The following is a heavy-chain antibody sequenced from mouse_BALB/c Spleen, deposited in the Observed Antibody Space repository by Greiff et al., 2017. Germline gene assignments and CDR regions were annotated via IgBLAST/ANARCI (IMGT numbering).Heavy chain of an antibody. CDR1: GFNIKDTY. J-gene: IGHJ2*01. CDR2: IDPANGNT. V-gene: IGHV14-3*02. D-gene: IGHD2-4*01. Sequence: EVQLQQSGAELVKPGASVKLSCTASGFNIKDTYMHWVKQRPEQGLEWIGRIDPANGNTKYDPKFQGKATITADTSSNTAYLQLSSLTSEDTAVYYCALSTMITTTDYGGQGTTLTVSS. CDR3: ALSTMITTTDY.